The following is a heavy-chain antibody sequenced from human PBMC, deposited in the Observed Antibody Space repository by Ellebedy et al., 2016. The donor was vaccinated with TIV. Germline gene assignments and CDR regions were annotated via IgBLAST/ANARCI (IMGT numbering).Heavy chain of an antibody. Sequence: GESLKISCAASGFTFSSYWMHWVRQAPGKGLVWVSRINSDGSSTIYADSVKGRFTISRDNAKHTLFLQMNSLRAEDTAVYFCSRGWSTPDSWGQGTLVIVSS. CDR2: INSDGSST. CDR3: SRGWSTPDS. V-gene: IGHV3-74*01. D-gene: IGHD2-15*01. CDR1: GFTFSSYW. J-gene: IGHJ4*02.